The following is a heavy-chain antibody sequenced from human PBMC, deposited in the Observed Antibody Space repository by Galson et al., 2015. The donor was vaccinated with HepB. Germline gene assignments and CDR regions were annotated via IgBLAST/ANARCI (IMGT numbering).Heavy chain of an antibody. J-gene: IGHJ6*02. D-gene: IGHD6-13*01. Sequence: SLRLSCAASGFTFSSYAMHWVRQAPGKGLEWVAVISYDGSNKYYADSVKGRFTISRDNSKNTLYLQMNSLRAEDTAVYYCARDLSYSSSWRNSMDVWGQGTTVTVSS. CDR1: GFTFSSYA. CDR2: ISYDGSNK. CDR3: ARDLSYSSSWRNSMDV. V-gene: IGHV3-30*04.